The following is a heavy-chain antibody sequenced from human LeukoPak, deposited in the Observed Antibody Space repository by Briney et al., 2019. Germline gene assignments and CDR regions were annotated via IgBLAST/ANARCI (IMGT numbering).Heavy chain of an antibody. CDR2: IHSSGST. D-gene: IGHD4-17*01. CDR3: ARFTYDDHGKNHYLDY. Sequence: SETLSLTCTVSGGSITSYYWSWIRQPPGKGLEWIGYIHSSGSTNYNPSLKSRLTILVDPSKNQFSLRLSSVTAADTAIYHCARFTYDDHGKNHYLDYWGRGNLVTVSS. V-gene: IGHV4-59*08. J-gene: IGHJ4*02. CDR1: GGSITSYY.